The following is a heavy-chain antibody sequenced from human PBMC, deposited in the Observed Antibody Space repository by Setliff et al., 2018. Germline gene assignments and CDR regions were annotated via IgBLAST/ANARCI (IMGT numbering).Heavy chain of an antibody. CDR3: VRQGLDTGRTRWWFDP. Sequence: TSETLSLTCSVSGGSISSYYWSWIRQPPGKGLEWIGYIYTRGSTNYNPSLQSRVTISVDTAKNQFSLKLSSVTAADTAVYYCVRQGLDTGRTRWWFDPWGQGTLVTVSS. CDR1: GGSISSYY. J-gene: IGHJ5*02. V-gene: IGHV4-4*08. D-gene: IGHD5-18*01. CDR2: IYTRGST.